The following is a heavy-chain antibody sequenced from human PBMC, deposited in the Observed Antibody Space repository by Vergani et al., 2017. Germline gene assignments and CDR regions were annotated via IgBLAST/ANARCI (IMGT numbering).Heavy chain of an antibody. CDR3: AKQYFVSGNYLFDH. Sequence: EVQLLESGGGLVQPGGSLRLTCAASEFTFSNYAMNWVRQAPGKGLEWVSGISGSGVSAYYTDSVKGRFTISRDNSKNMLFLQMNNLRTEDTAIYYCAKQYFVSGNYLFDHWCQGTLVTVSS. D-gene: IGHD3-10*01. CDR2: ISGSGVSA. CDR1: EFTFSNYA. J-gene: IGHJ4*02. V-gene: IGHV3-23*01.